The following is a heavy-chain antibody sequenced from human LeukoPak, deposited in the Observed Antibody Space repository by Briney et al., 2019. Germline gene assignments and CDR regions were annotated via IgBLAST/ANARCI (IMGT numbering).Heavy chain of an antibody. CDR1: GGSISSYY. CDR3: ARQRDGYTVVGPFDI. D-gene: IGHD5-24*01. V-gene: IGHV4-59*08. Sequence: PSETLSLTCTVSGGSISSYYWSWIRQPPGKGLEWIGYIYYSGSTNYNPSLKSRVTISVDTSKNQFSLKLSSVTAADTAVYYCARQRDGYTVVGPFDIWGQGTMVTVSS. J-gene: IGHJ3*02. CDR2: IYYSGST.